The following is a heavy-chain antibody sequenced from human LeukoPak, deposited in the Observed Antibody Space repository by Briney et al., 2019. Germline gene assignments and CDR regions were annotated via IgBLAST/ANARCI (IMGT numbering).Heavy chain of an antibody. D-gene: IGHD6-13*01. V-gene: IGHV3-23*01. CDR3: AKDPTRPIAAAGTFDY. CDR2: ISGSGGST. J-gene: IGHJ4*02. CDR1: GFTFSSYA. Sequence: GGSLRLSCAASGFTFSSYAMSWVRQAPGKGLEWVSAISGSGGSTYYADSVKGRFTISRDNSKNTLYLQMNSLRAEDTAVYYCAKDPTRPIAAAGTFDYWGQGTLVTVSS.